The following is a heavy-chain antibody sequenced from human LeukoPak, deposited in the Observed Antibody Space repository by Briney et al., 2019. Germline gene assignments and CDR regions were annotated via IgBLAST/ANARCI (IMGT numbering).Heavy chain of an antibody. CDR2: IYHSGST. J-gene: IGHJ4*02. D-gene: IGHD5-18*01. CDR1: GGSISSGGYY. V-gene: IGHV4-30-2*01. CDR3: AKSVGYSYGHRFDY. Sequence: SETLSLTCTVSGGSISSGGYYWSWIRQPPGKGLEWIGYIYHSGSTYYNPSLKSRVTISVDRSKNQFSLKLSSVTAADTAVYYCAKSVGYSYGHRFDYWGQGTLVTVSS.